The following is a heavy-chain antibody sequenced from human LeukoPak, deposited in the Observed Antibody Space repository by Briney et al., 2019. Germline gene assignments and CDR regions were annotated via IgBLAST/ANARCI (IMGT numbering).Heavy chain of an antibody. J-gene: IGHJ4*02. D-gene: IGHD6-13*01. V-gene: IGHV3-49*03. CDR1: GFTFCDYA. CDR3: TRDRLAAADNLFDY. CDR2: IRSKAYGGTT. Sequence: GGSLRLSCTASGFTFCDYAMSWFRQAPGKGLEWVGFIRSKAYGGTTEYAASVRGRFTISRDDSKSIAYLQMNSLKTEDTAVYYCTRDRLAAADNLFDYWGQGTLVTVSS.